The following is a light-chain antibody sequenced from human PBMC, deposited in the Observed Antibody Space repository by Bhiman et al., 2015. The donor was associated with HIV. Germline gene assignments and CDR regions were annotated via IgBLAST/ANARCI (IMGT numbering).Light chain of an antibody. CDR3: HSRDSGSNLGV. V-gene: IGLV3-19*01. CDR1: SLRTNF. Sequence: SSELTQDPTVSVALGQTVRITCQGDSLRTNFASWYREKPGQAPRLVLYGRDNRPSGIPDRFSGSTSGDTAALTITGAQAEDEADYYCHSRDSGSNLGVFGPGTKVSVL. J-gene: IGLJ1*01. CDR2: GRD.